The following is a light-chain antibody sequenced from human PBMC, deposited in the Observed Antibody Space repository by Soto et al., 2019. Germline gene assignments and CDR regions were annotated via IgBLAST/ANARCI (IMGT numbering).Light chain of an antibody. CDR1: QSVSSSY. CDR2: GAS. Sequence: EIVLTQSAGTLSLSPGERATLSCRASQSVSSSYLAWYQQKPGQAPRLLIYGASSRATGIPDRFSGSGSGTDFTLTISRLEPEVFAVYYCQQYGSSPPWTFGQGTKLEIK. CDR3: QQYGSSPPWT. J-gene: IGKJ2*02. V-gene: IGKV3-20*01.